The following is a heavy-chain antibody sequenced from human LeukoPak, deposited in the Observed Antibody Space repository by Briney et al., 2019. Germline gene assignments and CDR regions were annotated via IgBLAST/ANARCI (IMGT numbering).Heavy chain of an antibody. CDR2: IDHSGSS. Sequence: SETLSLTCAVYGGSFSNYYWTWIRQPPGKGLEWIGEIDHSGSSHYNPSLKSRVTISVDTSKNQLSLKLSSVTAADAAVYYCARGLEDRISIFGVVKFYYFDFWGQGTLVTVSS. J-gene: IGHJ4*02. V-gene: IGHV4-34*01. D-gene: IGHD3-3*01. CDR3: ARGLEDRISIFGVVKFYYFDF. CDR1: GGSFSNYY.